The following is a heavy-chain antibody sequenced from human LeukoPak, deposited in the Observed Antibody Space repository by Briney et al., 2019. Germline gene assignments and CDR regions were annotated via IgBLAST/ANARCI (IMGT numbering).Heavy chain of an antibody. CDR1: GFTFSNAW. J-gene: IGHJ3*02. D-gene: IGHD3-9*01. Sequence: GGSLRLSCAASGFTFSNAWMSWVRQAPGRGLEWVGRIKSKTDGGTTDYAAPVKGRFTISRDDSKNTLYLQMNSPKTEDTAVYYCTRGDYDILTGSRIDAFDIWGQGTMVTVSS. CDR3: TRGDYDILTGSRIDAFDI. CDR2: IKSKTDGGTT. V-gene: IGHV3-15*01.